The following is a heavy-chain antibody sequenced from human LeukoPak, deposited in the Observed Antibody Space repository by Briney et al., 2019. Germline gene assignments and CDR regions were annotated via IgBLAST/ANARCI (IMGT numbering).Heavy chain of an antibody. J-gene: IGHJ4*02. V-gene: IGHV3-23*01. CDR2: ISGSGGST. D-gene: IGHD2-2*02. Sequence: GGSLRLSCAVSGITLSNYGMSWVRQAPGKGLEWVSAISGSGGSTYYADSVKGRFTISRDNSKNTLYLQMNSLRAEDTAVYYCANECTSCYTSAFDYWGQGTLVTVSS. CDR1: GITLSNYG. CDR3: ANECTSCYTSAFDY.